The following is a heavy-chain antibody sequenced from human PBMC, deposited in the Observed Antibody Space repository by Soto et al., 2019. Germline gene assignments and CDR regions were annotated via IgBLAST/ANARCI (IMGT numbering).Heavy chain of an antibody. J-gene: IGHJ6*02. Sequence: GESLKISCKGSGYSFTSYWIGWVRQMPGKGLEWMGIIYPGDSDTRYSPSFQGQVTISADKSISTAYLQWSSLKASDTATYYCARLGDYYYYGMDVWGQGTTVTVSS. V-gene: IGHV5-51*01. CDR2: IYPGDSDT. CDR3: ARLGDYYYYGMDV. D-gene: IGHD3-3*01. CDR1: GYSFTSYW.